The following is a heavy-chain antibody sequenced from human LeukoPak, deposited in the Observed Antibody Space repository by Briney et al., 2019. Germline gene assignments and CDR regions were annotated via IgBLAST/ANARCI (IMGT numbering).Heavy chain of an antibody. CDR1: GYTFTNYG. CDR2: INAYNDNT. CDR3: ARDFTGNYYYMDV. Sequence: ASVKVSCKASGYTFTNYGISWVRQAPGQGLVWMGWINAYNDNTNYAQKLQDRVTMTTDTSTSTAYMELRSLRSDDTAVYYCARDFTGNYYYMDVWGKGTTVTVSS. J-gene: IGHJ6*03. V-gene: IGHV1-18*01. D-gene: IGHD1-14*01.